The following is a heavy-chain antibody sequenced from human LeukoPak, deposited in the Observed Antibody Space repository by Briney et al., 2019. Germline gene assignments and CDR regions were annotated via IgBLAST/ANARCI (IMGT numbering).Heavy chain of an antibody. CDR2: ISAYNGNT. CDR3: ARDIRGYSGYDWGEEGP. J-gene: IGHJ5*02. V-gene: IGHV1-18*01. D-gene: IGHD5-12*01. Sequence: GASVKVSCKASGYTFTSYGISWVRQAPGQGLEWMGWISAYNGNTNYAQKLQGRVTMTTDTSTSTAYMELRRLRSDDTAVYYCARDIRGYSGYDWGEEGPWGQGTLVTVSS. CDR1: GYTFTSYG.